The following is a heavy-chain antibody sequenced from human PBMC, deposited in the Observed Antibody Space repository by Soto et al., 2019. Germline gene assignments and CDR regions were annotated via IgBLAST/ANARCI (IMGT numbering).Heavy chain of an antibody. CDR1: GGTFSSYT. Sequence: QVQLVQSGAEVKKPGSSVKVSCKASGGTFSSYTLSWVRQAPGQGLEWMGRIIPSLGIANYAQKFQGRVTITADKSTSTAYMELSSLRSEDTAVYYCASTIVVVAATAALNDAFDIWGQGTMVTVSS. D-gene: IGHD2-15*01. J-gene: IGHJ3*02. CDR2: IIPSLGIA. CDR3: ASTIVVVAATAALNDAFDI. V-gene: IGHV1-69*02.